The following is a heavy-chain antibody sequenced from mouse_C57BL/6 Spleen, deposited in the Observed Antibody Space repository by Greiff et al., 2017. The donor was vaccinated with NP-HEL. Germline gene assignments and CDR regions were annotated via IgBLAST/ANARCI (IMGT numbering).Heavy chain of an antibody. V-gene: IGHV1-72*01. CDR3: ARIYYDYDEVYYAMDY. CDR2: IDPNSGGT. D-gene: IGHD2-4*01. CDR1: GYTFTSCW. J-gene: IGHJ4*01. Sequence: QVQLQQPGAELVKPGASVKLSCKASGYTFTSCWMHWVKQRPGRGLEWIGRIDPNSGGTKYNEKFKSKATLTVDKPSSTAYMQLSSLTSEDSAVYYCARIYYDYDEVYYAMDYWGQGTSVTVSS.